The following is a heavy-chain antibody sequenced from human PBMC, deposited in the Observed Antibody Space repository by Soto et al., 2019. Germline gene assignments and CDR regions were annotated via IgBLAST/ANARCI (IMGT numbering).Heavy chain of an antibody. J-gene: IGHJ3*02. V-gene: IGHV1-2*04. CDR1: GYTFTAYY. CDR2: INPNSGDT. D-gene: IGHD4-17*01. Sequence: QVLLVQSGAGVKKPGASVKVSCKASGYTFTAYYMHWVRQTPGQGFEWMGWINPNSGDTNYAQKFQDWVTMTRDTSISTAYMDLSRLRSDDTAVYYCAVNGGIDAFDIWGQGTMVSVSS. CDR3: AVNGGIDAFDI.